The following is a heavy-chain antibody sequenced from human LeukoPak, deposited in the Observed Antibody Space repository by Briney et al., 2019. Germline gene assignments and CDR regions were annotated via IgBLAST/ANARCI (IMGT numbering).Heavy chain of an antibody. V-gene: IGHV3-64*01. Sequence: PGGSLRLSCAASGFSFIGYAMHWVRQAPGKGLEYVSAISGNGDHTYYANSVKGRFTISRDNSKNTLYLQMGSLRGEDMAVYYCARGSSLGYCTGTSCYHRYFDYWGQGALVTASS. J-gene: IGHJ4*02. CDR3: ARGSSLGYCTGTSCYHRYFDY. D-gene: IGHD2-2*01. CDR2: ISGNGDHT. CDR1: GFSFIGYA.